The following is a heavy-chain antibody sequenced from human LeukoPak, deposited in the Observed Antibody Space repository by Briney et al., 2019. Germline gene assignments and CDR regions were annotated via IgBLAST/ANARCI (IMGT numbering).Heavy chain of an antibody. Sequence: GGSLRLSCAASGFTFSSYWMSWVRQAPGKGLEWVANIKQDGSDKYYVDSVKGRFTISRDNAKNSLFLQMNSLRVEDTAVYYCARGSAVAGTRDCWGQGTLVTVSS. J-gene: IGHJ4*02. V-gene: IGHV3-7*01. CDR2: IKQDGSDK. D-gene: IGHD6-19*01. CDR3: ARGSAVAGTRDC. CDR1: GFTFSSYW.